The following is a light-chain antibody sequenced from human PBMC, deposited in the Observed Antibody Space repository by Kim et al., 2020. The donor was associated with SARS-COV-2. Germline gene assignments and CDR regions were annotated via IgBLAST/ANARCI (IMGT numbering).Light chain of an antibody. CDR1: QSVSSN. Sequence: CPGERATLSCRASQSVSSNLAWYQQKPGQAPRLLIYGASTRATGIPARFSGSGSGTEFTLTISSLQSEDFAVYYCQQYNNWPALTFGGGPKVDIK. J-gene: IGKJ4*01. V-gene: IGKV3D-15*01. CDR2: GAS. CDR3: QQYNNWPALT.